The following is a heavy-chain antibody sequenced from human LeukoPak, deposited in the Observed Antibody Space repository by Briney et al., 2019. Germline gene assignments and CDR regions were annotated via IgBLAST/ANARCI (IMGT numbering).Heavy chain of an antibody. CDR2: FYNSGST. Sequence: SETLSLTCTVSGGSISGYYWSWIRQPAGKGLEWIGRFYNSGSTKYNPSLKSRVTMSVDTSKNQSSLKLSSVTAADTAVYYCASYNWNYVMAFDIWGQGTMVTVSS. D-gene: IGHD1-7*01. CDR3: ASYNWNYVMAFDI. V-gene: IGHV4-4*07. J-gene: IGHJ3*02. CDR1: GGSISGYY.